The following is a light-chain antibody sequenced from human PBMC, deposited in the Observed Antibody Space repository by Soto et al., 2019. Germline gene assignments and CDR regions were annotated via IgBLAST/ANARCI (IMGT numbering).Light chain of an antibody. CDR2: HVN. CDR3: TSWTTSTTMI. CDR1: RSDIGAYNF. V-gene: IGLV2-14*03. J-gene: IGLJ2*01. Sequence: QSALTQPASVSGSPGQSITISCTGTRSDIGAYNFVSWYQQHPGEVPKLILYHVNVRPSGVSNRFSGSKSGNTASLTISGLQDEDEADYYCTSWTTSTTMIFGGGTKVTVL.